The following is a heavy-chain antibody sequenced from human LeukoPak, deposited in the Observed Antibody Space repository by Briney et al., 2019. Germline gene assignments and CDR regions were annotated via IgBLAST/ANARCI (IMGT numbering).Heavy chain of an antibody. D-gene: IGHD2-2*01. J-gene: IGHJ6*02. CDR3: AKDGEKIGYCSSTSCSYYYYGMDV. CDR2: ISGSGGST. Sequence: GGSLRLSCAASGFTFSSYAMSWVRQAPGKGLEWVSAISGSGGSTYYADSVKGRFTISRDNSKNTLYLQTNSLRAEDTAVYYCAKDGEKIGYCSSTSCSYYYYGMDVWGQGTTVTVSS. V-gene: IGHV3-23*01. CDR1: GFTFSSYA.